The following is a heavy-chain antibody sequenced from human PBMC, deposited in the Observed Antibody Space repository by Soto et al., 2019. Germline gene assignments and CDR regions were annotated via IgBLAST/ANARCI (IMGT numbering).Heavy chain of an antibody. CDR3: ARVSSSSWYDY. Sequence: GASVKVSCKASGYTFTGYYMHWVRQAPGQGLEWMGWINPNSGGTNYAQKFQGWVTVTRVTSISTAYMELSRLRSDDTAVYYCARVSSSSWYDYWGQGTLVTVSS. J-gene: IGHJ4*02. CDR2: INPNSGGT. CDR1: GYTFTGYY. D-gene: IGHD6-13*01. V-gene: IGHV1-2*04.